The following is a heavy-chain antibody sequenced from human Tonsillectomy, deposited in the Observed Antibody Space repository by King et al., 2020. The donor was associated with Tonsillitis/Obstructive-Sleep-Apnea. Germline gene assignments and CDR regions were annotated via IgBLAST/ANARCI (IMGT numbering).Heavy chain of an antibody. CDR3: AREESSYDFWSAYRPFSWFDP. V-gene: IGHV3-30*04. CDR2: ISYDGSNK. J-gene: IGHJ5*02. Sequence: VQLVESGGGVVQPGKSLRLSCAASGFTFSNYAIHWVRQAPGKGLEWVALISYDGSNKYYADSVKGRFTISRDNSKNTLYLQMNSLRAEDTAVYYCAREESSYDFWSAYRPFSWFDPWGQGTLVTVSS. D-gene: IGHD3-3*01. CDR1: GFTFSNYA.